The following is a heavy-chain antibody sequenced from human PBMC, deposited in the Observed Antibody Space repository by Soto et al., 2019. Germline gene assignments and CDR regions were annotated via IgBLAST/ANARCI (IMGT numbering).Heavy chain of an antibody. D-gene: IGHD1-7*01. V-gene: IGHV1-18*01. J-gene: IGHJ4*02. CDR3: ARDITGTTTPVLFDY. CDR1: GYTFTSYG. Sequence: ASLKVSCKASGYTFTSYGISWVRQAPGQGLEWMGWISAYNGNTNYAQKLQGRVTMTADTSTSTAYMELRSLRSDDTAVYYCARDITGTTTPVLFDYWGQGTLVTVSS. CDR2: ISAYNGNT.